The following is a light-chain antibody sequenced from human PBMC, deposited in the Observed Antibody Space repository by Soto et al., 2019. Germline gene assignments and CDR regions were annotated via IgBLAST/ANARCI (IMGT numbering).Light chain of an antibody. V-gene: IGKV3-20*01. J-gene: IGKJ4*01. CDR3: QQYGSSPPLT. CDR1: QSVSSSY. Sequence: EFVLTRSPGTLSLSPGKRATLSCRASQSVSSSYLAWYQQKPGQAPRILIYGASTRATGIPDRFSGSGSGTDFTLTISRLEPEDFAVYYCQQYGSSPPLTFGGGTKVEIK. CDR2: GAS.